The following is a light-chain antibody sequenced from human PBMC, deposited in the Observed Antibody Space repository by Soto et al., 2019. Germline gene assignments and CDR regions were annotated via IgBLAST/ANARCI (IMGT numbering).Light chain of an antibody. Sequence: EIVVTQSPAILSVSPGERVTISCRASQNVVTNLAWYQQRLGQAPRLLIYGASARATGVPARFSGSGSGTEFFLTISSLQSEDFAVYYCQHYNNWLGTFGGGTKVDIK. CDR2: GAS. J-gene: IGKJ4*01. CDR3: QHYNNWLGT. V-gene: IGKV3-15*01. CDR1: QNVVTN.